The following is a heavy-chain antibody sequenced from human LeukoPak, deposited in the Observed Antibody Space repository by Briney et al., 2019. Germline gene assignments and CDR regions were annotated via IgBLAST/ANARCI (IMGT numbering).Heavy chain of an antibody. Sequence: GGSLRLSCAASGFTFSSYSMNWVRQAPGKGLEWVSSISGSSYYIYYADSVKGRFTISRDNSKNTLYLQMNSLRAEDTAVYYCAKGPYNWNGYYFDYWGQGTLVTVSS. CDR1: GFTFSSYS. CDR3: AKGPYNWNGYYFDY. CDR2: ISGSSYYI. D-gene: IGHD1-20*01. V-gene: IGHV3-21*04. J-gene: IGHJ4*02.